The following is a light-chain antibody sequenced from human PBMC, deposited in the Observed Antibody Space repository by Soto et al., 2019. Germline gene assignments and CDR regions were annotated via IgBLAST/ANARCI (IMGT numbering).Light chain of an antibody. CDR2: DAS. Sequence: EIVLTQSTATLSLSPGERATLSCRAGQGVSSYLAWYQQNPGQAPRLLIYDASNRATGIPARFSGSRSGTDFTLTISSLEPEDFAVYYCQQRSNWPRGVTFGQGTRLEIK. V-gene: IGKV3-11*01. J-gene: IGKJ5*01. CDR1: QGVSSY. CDR3: QQRSNWPRGVT.